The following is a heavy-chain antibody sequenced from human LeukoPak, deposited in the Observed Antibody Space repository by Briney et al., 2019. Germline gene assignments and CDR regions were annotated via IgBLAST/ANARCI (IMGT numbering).Heavy chain of an antibody. D-gene: IGHD3-3*01. CDR1: GFTFSDYY. CDR3: ARAFVIGDFYDN. CDR2: ISSSGSNI. J-gene: IGHJ4*02. V-gene: IGHV3-11*01. Sequence: GGSLRLSCAASGFTFSDYYMSWIRQARGKGLEWVSYISSSGSNIYYADSVKGRFTISRDNAKKSLYLQMNSLRAEDTAVYYCARAFVIGDFYDNWGQGTLVTVSS.